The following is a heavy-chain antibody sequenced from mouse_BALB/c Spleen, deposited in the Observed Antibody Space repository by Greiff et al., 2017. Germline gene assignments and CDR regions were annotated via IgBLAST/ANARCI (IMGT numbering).Heavy chain of an antibody. CDR2: ISSGGSYT. CDR1: GFTFSSYA. J-gene: IGHJ4*01. V-gene: IGHV5-9-3*01. Sequence: DVQLVESGGGLVKPGGSLKLSCAASGFTFSSYAMSWVRQTPEKRLEWVATISSGGSYTYYPDSVKGRFTISRDNAKNTLYLQMSSLRSEDTAMYYCACMITDAMDYWGQGTSVTVSS. D-gene: IGHD2-4*01. CDR3: ACMITDAMDY.